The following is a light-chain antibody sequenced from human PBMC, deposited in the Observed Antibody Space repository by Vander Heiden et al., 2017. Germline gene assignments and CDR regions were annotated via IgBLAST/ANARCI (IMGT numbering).Light chain of an antibody. Sequence: SSELTQVPAVSVALGQTVRITCQGDSLRSYYASWYQQKPGQAPVLVIYGKNNRPSGIPDRFSGSSSGNTASLTITGAQAEDEADYYCNSRDSSGNHLVVFGGGTKLTVL. CDR2: GKN. CDR1: SLRSYY. V-gene: IGLV3-19*01. J-gene: IGLJ2*01. CDR3: NSRDSSGNHLVV.